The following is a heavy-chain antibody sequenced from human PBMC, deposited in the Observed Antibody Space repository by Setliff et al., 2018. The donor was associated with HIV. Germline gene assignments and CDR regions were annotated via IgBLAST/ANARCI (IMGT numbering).Heavy chain of an antibody. CDR1: GDFISSDYY. V-gene: IGHV4-38-2*02. D-gene: IGHD3-22*01. J-gene: IGHJ6*02. Sequence: PSETLSLTCTVSGDFISSDYYWGWIRQPPGKGLEWIGSFYETGYTYYNPSLKSRVTISVDTSKNQFSLKLSSVTAADTAVYYCARAPTDYYDSSGFLLVDKIYYYYYGMDVWGQGTTVTVSS. CDR2: FYETGYT. CDR3: ARAPTDYYDSSGFLLVDKIYYYYYGMDV.